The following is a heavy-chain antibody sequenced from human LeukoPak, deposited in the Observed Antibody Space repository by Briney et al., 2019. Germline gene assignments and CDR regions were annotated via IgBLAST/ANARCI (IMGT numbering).Heavy chain of an antibody. D-gene: IGHD3-16*01. CDR3: ARGGGLDV. V-gene: IGHV3-7*03. Sequence: QSGGSLRLSCAASTFTFTSYWMNWARQAPGKGLEWVASINHNGNVNYYVDSVKGRFTISRDNAKNSLYLQMSNLRAEDTAVYFCARGGGLDVWGQGATVTVSS. CDR1: TFTFTSYW. J-gene: IGHJ6*02. CDR2: INHNGNVN.